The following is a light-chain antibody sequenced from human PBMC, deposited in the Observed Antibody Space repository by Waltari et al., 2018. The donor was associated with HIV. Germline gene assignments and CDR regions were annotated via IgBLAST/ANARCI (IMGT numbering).Light chain of an antibody. CDR2: LAS. V-gene: IGKV2-28*01. CDR3: MQALQTPLIT. J-gene: IGKJ5*01. Sequence: DIVMTQSPLSLPVTPGEPASLSCRSSQSLLNSNGFNYLDWYLQKPGQSPRLLIYLASDRAPGVPDRFSGSGSGTDFTLKISRVEAEYVGFYYCMQALQTPLITFGQGTRLEIK. CDR1: QSLLNSNGFNY.